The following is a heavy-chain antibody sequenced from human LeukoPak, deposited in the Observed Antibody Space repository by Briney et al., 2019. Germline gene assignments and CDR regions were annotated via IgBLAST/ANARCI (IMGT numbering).Heavy chain of an antibody. CDR1: GGTFSSYA. D-gene: IGHD3-10*01. CDR2: IIPIFGTA. J-gene: IGHJ6*03. Sequence: SVKISCKASGGTFSSYAISWVRQAPGQGLEWMGGIIPIFGTANYAQKFQGRVTITTDESTSTAYMELSSLRSEDTAVYYCARDNVVRGVIPKHYYYYYYMDVWGKGTTVTVSS. V-gene: IGHV1-69*05. CDR3: ARDNVVRGVIPKHYYYYYYMDV.